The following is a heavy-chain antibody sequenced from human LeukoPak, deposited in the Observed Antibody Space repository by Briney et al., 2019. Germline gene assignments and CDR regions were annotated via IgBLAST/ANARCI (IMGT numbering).Heavy chain of an antibody. V-gene: IGHV4-59*01. J-gene: IGHJ3*02. CDR3: ARDGISDADAFDI. D-gene: IGHD1-14*01. CDR2: IYYSGST. Sequence: PSETLSLTCTVSGGSISSYYWSWIRQPPGKGLEWIGYIYYSGSTNYNPSLKSRVTISVDTSKNQFSLKLSSVTAAGTAVYYCARDGISDADAFDIWGQGTMVTVSS. CDR1: GGSISSYY.